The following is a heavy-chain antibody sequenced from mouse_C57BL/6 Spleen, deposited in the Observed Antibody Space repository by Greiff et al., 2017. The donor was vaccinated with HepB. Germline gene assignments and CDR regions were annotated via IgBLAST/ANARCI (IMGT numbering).Heavy chain of an antibody. CDR2: IYPGDGDT. CDR1: GYAFSSSW. D-gene: IGHD3-2*02. CDR3: ARKLRLQGFDY. Sequence: QVQLQESGPELVKPGASVKISCKASGYAFSSSWMNWVKQRPGKGLEWIGRIYPGDGDTNYNGKFKGKATLTADKSSSTAYMQLSSLTSEDSAVYFCARKLRLQGFDYWGQGTTLTVSS. V-gene: IGHV1-82*01. J-gene: IGHJ2*01.